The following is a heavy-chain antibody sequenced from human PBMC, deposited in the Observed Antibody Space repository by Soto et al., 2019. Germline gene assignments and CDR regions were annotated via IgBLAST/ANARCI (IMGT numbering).Heavy chain of an antibody. CDR2: ISYEGRNK. Sequence: QVQLVESGGDVIHSGKSLRLSCAVSGFTFSLYGMHWILQAAGKGLEWVAFISYEGRNKYYADSVKGRFTISRDNSKNTESLQMDSLRPEDTAVYYCAKGRDSTLLRWQYFDNWGQGTQVTVSS. CDR1: GFTFSLYG. CDR3: AKGRDSTLLRWQYFDN. V-gene: IGHV3-30*18. D-gene: IGHD4-4*01. J-gene: IGHJ4*02.